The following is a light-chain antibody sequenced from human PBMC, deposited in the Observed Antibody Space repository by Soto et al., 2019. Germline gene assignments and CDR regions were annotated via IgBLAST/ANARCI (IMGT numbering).Light chain of an antibody. Sequence: TQFPGTLSLSPGERAILSCRASQTITGTYLAWYQQKPGQAPRLLIHGASTRATGIPDRFSGGGSGTEFTLTISSLQSEDFAVCYCQQYKNWPPGPLGRGTKV. CDR1: QTITGTY. CDR2: GAS. J-gene: IGKJ1*01. V-gene: IGKV3D-15*01. CDR3: QQYKNWPPGP.